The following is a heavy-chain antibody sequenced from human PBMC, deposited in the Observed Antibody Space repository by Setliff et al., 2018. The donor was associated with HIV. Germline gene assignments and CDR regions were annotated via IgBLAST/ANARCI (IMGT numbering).Heavy chain of an antibody. CDR3: AKDPDTAMVIPTIYFDY. V-gene: IGHV3-23*01. Sequence: GGSLRLSCAASGFTFSSYAMSWVRQAPGKGLEWVSAISGSGGSTYYADSVKGRFTISRDNSKNTLYLQMNSLRAEDTAVYYCAKDPDTAMVIPTIYFDYWGQGTLVTAPQ. D-gene: IGHD5-18*01. CDR2: ISGSGGST. J-gene: IGHJ4*02. CDR1: GFTFSSYA.